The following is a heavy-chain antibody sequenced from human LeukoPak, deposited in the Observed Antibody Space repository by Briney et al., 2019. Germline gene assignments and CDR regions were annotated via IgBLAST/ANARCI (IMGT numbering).Heavy chain of an antibody. CDR1: GFTVSSNY. CDR3: ARAYCGGGTCYPTYFDY. CDR2: IYSGGST. D-gene: IGHD2-15*01. Sequence: GGSLRLSCAASGFTVSSNYMSWVRHTPGKGLEWVSLIYSGGSTDYADSVKDRFTISRDNSKNTLYLQMNSLRAEDTALYYCARAYCGGGTCYPTYFDYWGQGTLVTVSS. V-gene: IGHV3-66*02. J-gene: IGHJ4*02.